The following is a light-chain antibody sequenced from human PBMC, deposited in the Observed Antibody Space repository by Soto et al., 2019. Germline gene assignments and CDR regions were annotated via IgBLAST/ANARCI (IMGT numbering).Light chain of an antibody. V-gene: IGKV1-16*01. Sequence: DIQMTQSPSSLSASVGDRVTITCRASQGINNYLAWFQQKSGKAPKSLIYTASTLQSGVPSRFSGSGSGTVFSLPINSLPPEDSETYYCQQYNTYPITFGKGTRLDIX. CDR2: TAS. J-gene: IGKJ5*01. CDR1: QGINNY. CDR3: QQYNTYPIT.